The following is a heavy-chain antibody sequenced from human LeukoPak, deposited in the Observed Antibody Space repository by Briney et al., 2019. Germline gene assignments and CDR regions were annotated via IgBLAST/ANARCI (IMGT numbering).Heavy chain of an antibody. D-gene: IGHD2-2*01. CDR1: GYSFTSYW. CDR2: IYPGDSDT. V-gene: IGHV5-51*01. J-gene: IGHJ4*02. CDR3: ARIVQGYCSSTSCYYGGYFDY. Sequence: GESLKISCKGSGYSFTSYWIGWVRQMPGKGLEWMGIIYPGDSDTRYSPSFQGQVTISADKSISTAYLQWSSLKASDTAMYYCARIVQGYCSSTSCYYGGYFDYWGQGTLVTVSS.